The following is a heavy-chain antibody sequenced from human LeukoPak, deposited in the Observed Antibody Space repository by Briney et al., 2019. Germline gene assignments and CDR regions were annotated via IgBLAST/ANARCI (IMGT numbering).Heavy chain of an antibody. CDR3: ARAHIVVVPAAIKVYYYYMDV. V-gene: IGHV1-18*01. CDR2: ISAYNGNT. D-gene: IGHD2-2*02. Sequence: GASVKVSCKASGYTCTSYGISWVRQAPGQGLEWMGWISAYNGNTNYAQKLQGRVTMTTDTSTSTAYMELRSLRSDDTAVYYCARAHIVVVPAAIKVYYYYMDVWGKGTTVTVSS. J-gene: IGHJ6*03. CDR1: GYTCTSYG.